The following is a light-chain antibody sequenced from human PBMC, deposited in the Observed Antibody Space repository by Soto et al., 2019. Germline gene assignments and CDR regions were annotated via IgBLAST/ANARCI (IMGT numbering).Light chain of an antibody. V-gene: IGKV3-20*01. CDR1: QNIGSNY. CDR2: GAS. CDR3: QYYVTAIP. J-gene: IGKJ5*01. Sequence: MVLTRSPGTLSLAPVERATLSCRTSQNIGSNYLAWYHQKPGQAPRLLISGASSRATGIPDRFSGGGSGTDFTLTISRLEPEDFAVYFCQYYVTAIPFCQGTRLEI.